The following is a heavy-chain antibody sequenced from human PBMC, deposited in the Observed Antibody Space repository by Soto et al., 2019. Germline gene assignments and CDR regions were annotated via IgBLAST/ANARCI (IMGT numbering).Heavy chain of an antibody. CDR3: ARMGLTPDCSGGSCYGSFFDY. CDR2: ISGSDSKT. Sequence: GGSLRLSCAASGFTFSDSAMNWVRQAPGKGLEWVSIISGSDSKTYYADSVKGRFTISRDNSKNTLYLQMNSLRAEDTAVYYCARMGLTPDCSGGSCYGSFFDYWGQGTLVTVSS. D-gene: IGHD2-15*01. CDR1: GFTFSDSA. V-gene: IGHV3-23*01. J-gene: IGHJ4*02.